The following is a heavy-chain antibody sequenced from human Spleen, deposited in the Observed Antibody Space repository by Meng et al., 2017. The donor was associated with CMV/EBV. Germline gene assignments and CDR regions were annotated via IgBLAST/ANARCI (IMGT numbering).Heavy chain of an antibody. D-gene: IGHD6-19*01. V-gene: IGHV3-23*03. CDR2: IYSGGVST. Sequence: CAASGLTFKNYAMNWVRQAPGKGLEWVSVIYSGGVSTFYVDSVKGRFTISRDNSENTVSLQMNGLRAEDTAVYYCARGGHSSLWPLGYWGQGTLVTVSS. CDR1: GLTFKNYA. J-gene: IGHJ4*02. CDR3: ARGGHSSLWPLGY.